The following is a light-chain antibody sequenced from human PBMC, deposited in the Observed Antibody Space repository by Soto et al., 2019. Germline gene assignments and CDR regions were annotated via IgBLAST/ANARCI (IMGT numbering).Light chain of an antibody. J-gene: IGKJ3*01. Sequence: EIVLTQSPGTLSLSPGERATLSCRASQSVSSSFLAWYQQKPGQAPRLLMYGAFRRATGTPDRFSGSGSETEFILTISRMEPEDFAVYYCQQYGSSPPFTFGPGTKVDIK. CDR2: GAF. V-gene: IGKV3-20*01. CDR3: QQYGSSPPFT. CDR1: QSVSSSF.